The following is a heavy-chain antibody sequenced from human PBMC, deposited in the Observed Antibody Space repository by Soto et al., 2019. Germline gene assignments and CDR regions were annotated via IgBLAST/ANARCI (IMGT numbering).Heavy chain of an antibody. CDR3: ARDIRSRWYDY. CDR2: IYYDESGK. Sequence: PGGSLRLSCAASGFTFSNYGMHWVRQAPGKGLEWVALIYYDESGKYYADSVKGRFTISRDNSKNTLFLQMDSLRAEDTAMYYCARDIRSRWYDYWGQGTLVTVSS. V-gene: IGHV3-33*01. D-gene: IGHD6-13*01. CDR1: GFTFSNYG. J-gene: IGHJ4*02.